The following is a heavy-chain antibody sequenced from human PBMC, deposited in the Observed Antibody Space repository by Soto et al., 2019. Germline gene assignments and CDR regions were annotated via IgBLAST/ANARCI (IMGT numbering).Heavy chain of an antibody. V-gene: IGHV4-39*01. D-gene: IGHD1-7*01. CDR2: IYYSGST. CDR3: ARLNAGPTYYCYGMDV. CDR1: GASVSSSSYY. Sequence: QLQLHESGPGLVKPSETLSLTCTVSGASVSSSSYYWGWIRQPPGKGLEWIGSIYYSGSTYYNPYLETRFTIAVDTSKHQFSLKLSSVTAADTAPYYCARLNAGPTYYCYGMDVWGQGTTVTAAS. J-gene: IGHJ6*02.